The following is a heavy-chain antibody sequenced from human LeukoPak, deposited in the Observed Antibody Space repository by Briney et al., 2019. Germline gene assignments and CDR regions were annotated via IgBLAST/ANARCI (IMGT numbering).Heavy chain of an antibody. V-gene: IGHV1-69*13. CDR3: ARDRNRYYYGSGSA. D-gene: IGHD3-10*01. J-gene: IGHJ5*02. CDR2: IIPIFGTA. CDR1: PGTFSSYA. Sequence: SVTVSSKASPGTFSSYAISWVRQAPGQGLEWMGGIIPIFGTANYAQKFQGRVTITADESTSTAYMELSSLRSEDTAVYYCARDRNRYYYGSGSAWGQGTLVTVSS.